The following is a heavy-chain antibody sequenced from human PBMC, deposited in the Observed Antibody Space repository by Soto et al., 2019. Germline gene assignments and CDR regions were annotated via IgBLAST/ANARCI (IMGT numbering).Heavy chain of an antibody. J-gene: IGHJ5*02. CDR1: GFTVSSNY. V-gene: IGHV3-66*01. Sequence: GGSLRLSCAASGFTVSSNYMSWVRQAPGKGLEWVSVIYSGGSTYYADSVKGRFTISRDNSKNTLYLQMKSLRAEDSALYYCARDHYYYDSSGYYGGVDNWFDPWGQGT. CDR2: IYSGGST. CDR3: ARDHYYYDSSGYYGGVDNWFDP. D-gene: IGHD3-22*01.